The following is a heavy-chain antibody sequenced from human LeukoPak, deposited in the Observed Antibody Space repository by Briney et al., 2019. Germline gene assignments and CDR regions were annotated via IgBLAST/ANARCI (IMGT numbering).Heavy chain of an antibody. CDR2: ITSTGTTT. J-gene: IGHJ4*02. CDR3: ATEYVRTHYFDW. Sequence: ASVKVSCKASGYNLNTYHMHWVRQAPGQGFEWMGIITSTGTTTICAQKFQGRVTMTRDTSTSTVYMDLSSLRSDDTAVYYCATEYVRTHYFDWWGQGTLVTVSS. D-gene: IGHD3-16*01. V-gene: IGHV1-46*02. CDR1: GYNLNTYH.